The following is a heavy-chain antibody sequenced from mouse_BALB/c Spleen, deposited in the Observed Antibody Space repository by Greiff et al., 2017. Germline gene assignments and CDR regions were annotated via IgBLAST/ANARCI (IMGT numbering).Heavy chain of an antibody. D-gene: IGHD2-2*01. J-gene: IGHJ2*01. CDR1: GYSFTGYN. CDR3: AKSGYGYGGYYFDY. CDR2: IDPYYGGT. V-gene: IGHV1-39*01. Sequence: VHVKQSGPELEKPGASVKISCKASGYSFTGYNMNWVKQSNGKSLEWIGNIDPYYGGTSYNQKFKGKATLTVDKSSSTAYMQLKSLTSEDSAVYYCAKSGYGYGGYYFDYWGQGTTLTVSA.